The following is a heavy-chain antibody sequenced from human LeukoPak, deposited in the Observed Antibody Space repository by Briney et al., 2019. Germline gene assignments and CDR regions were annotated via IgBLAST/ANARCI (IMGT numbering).Heavy chain of an antibody. V-gene: IGHV3-21*01. Sequence: GGSLRLSCAASGFSVSGNYMNWVRQAPGKGLEWVSSISSTSSNIYYADSVKGRFTISRDNAKNTLYLQMNSLRAEDTAVYHCARGGGYSYGSFDYWGQGILVTVSS. CDR1: GFSVSGNY. D-gene: IGHD5-18*01. J-gene: IGHJ4*02. CDR3: ARGGGYSYGSFDY. CDR2: ISSTSSNI.